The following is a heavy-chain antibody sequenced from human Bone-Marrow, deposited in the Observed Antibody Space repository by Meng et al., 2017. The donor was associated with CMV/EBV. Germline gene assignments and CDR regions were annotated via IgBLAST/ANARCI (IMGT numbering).Heavy chain of an antibody. CDR3: ARSVLGATTVNAIDI. CDR1: GFTFSSYE. J-gene: IGHJ3*02. CDR2: SSSSVSTI. V-gene: IGHV3-48*03. D-gene: IGHD1-26*01. Sequence: GGSLKISCAASGFTFSSYEMNWVRQAPGKGLECVSYSSSSVSTIYYVDPVKGRFTISRDNAKNSLYLQMNSLRAEDTSVYYCARSVLGATTVNAIDIWGQGTMVTVSS.